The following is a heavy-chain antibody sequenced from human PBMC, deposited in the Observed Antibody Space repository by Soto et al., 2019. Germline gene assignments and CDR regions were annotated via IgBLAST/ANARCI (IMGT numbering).Heavy chain of an antibody. CDR2: IKQDGSEK. Sequence: EVQLVESGGGLVQPGGSLRLSCAASGFTFSSYWMSWVRQAPGKGLEWVANIKQDGSEKYYVDSVKGRFTISRDNAKNSLYMQMNSLRAEDTAVYYFARFYYDSSGYLPSPYYYYYGMDVWGQGTTVTVSS. D-gene: IGHD3-22*01. CDR3: ARFYYDSSGYLPSPYYYYYGMDV. V-gene: IGHV3-7*04. CDR1: GFTFSSYW. J-gene: IGHJ6*02.